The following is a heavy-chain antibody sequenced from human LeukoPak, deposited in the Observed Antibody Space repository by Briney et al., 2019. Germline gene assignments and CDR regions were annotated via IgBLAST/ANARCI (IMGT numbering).Heavy chain of an antibody. Sequence: GGSLRLSCAASGFTFSSYWMHWVRQAPGKGLVWVSGISRNSGSIGYADSVKGRFTISRDNAKNSLYLQMNSLRAEDTALYYCAKGGRSGLWFGEFNAFDIWGQGTMVTVSS. D-gene: IGHD3-10*01. CDR2: ISRNSGSI. V-gene: IGHV3-9*01. CDR3: AKGGRSGLWFGEFNAFDI. CDR1: GFTFSSYW. J-gene: IGHJ3*02.